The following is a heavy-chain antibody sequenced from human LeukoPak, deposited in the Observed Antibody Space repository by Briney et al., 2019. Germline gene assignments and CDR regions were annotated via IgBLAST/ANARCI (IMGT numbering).Heavy chain of an antibody. J-gene: IGHJ4*02. CDR1: GFTFSSYD. V-gene: IGHV3-13*01. D-gene: IGHD2-21*02. Sequence: GGSLRLSCAASGFTFSSYDMHWVRQATGKGLEWVSAIGTAGDTYYPGSVKGRFTISRENAKNSLYLQMNSLRAGDTAVYYCARAPCGGDCSHFDYWGQGTLVTVSS. CDR3: ARAPCGGDCSHFDY. CDR2: IGTAGDT.